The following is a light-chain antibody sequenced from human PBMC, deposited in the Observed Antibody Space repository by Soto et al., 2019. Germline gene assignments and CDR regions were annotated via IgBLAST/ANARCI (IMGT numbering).Light chain of an antibody. CDR2: AAS. V-gene: IGKV1-8*01. J-gene: IGKJ5*01. CDR3: QHYGSSPPVT. Sequence: AIRMSQSPSSLSASTGDRVTITCRASQGISSYLAWYQQKPGKAPKLLIYAASTLQSGVPSRFSGSGSGTEFTLTISGLEPEDFAVYFCQHYGSSPPVTFAQGTRLAIK. CDR1: QGISSY.